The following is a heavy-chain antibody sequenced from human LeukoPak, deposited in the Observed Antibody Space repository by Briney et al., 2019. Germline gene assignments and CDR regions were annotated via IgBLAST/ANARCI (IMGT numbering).Heavy chain of an antibody. CDR2: IKESGSQE. V-gene: IGHV3-7*01. J-gene: IGHJ4*02. D-gene: IGHD1/OR15-1a*01. CDR3: GRGRGKQSNLAL. CDR1: GFTFRSHW. Sequence: GGSLRLSCTASGFTFRSHWMTWVRQPPGKGLEWVAHIKESGSQEYNVGSVKGRFTVSRDNAQNSVYLQMNSLGVEDTAVYYCGRGRGKQSNLALGGKGPRVTVPS.